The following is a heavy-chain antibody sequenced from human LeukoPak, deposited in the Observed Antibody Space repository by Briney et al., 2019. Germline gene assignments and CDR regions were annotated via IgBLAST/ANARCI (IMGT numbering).Heavy chain of an antibody. CDR1: GFTFSSYS. CDR3: ARVATYYYYYYYMDV. CDR2: ISSSSSYI. Sequence: PGGSLRLSCAASGFTFSSYSMNWVRQAPGKGLEWVSSISSSSSYIYYADSVKGRFTISRDNAKNSLYLQMNSLRAEDTAVYYCARVATYYYYYYYMDVWGKGTTVTVSS. V-gene: IGHV3-21*01. D-gene: IGHD5-12*01. J-gene: IGHJ6*03.